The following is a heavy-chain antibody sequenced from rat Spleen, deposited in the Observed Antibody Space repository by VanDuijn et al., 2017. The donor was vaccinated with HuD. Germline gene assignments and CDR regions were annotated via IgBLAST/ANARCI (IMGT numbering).Heavy chain of an antibody. D-gene: IGHD1-11*01. Sequence: EVQLVESGGGLVQPGRSLKLSCVVSGFTFSNNAMAWVRQAPRKGLDWVATINYDGRGTYYRGSVTGRFTISRDNAKSTLYLQMDSLRSEDTATYYCAKHAVTTGVDYFDYWGQGVMVTVSS. V-gene: IGHV5-7*01. J-gene: IGHJ2*01. CDR3: AKHAVTTGVDYFDY. CDR2: INYDGRGT. CDR1: GFTFSNNA.